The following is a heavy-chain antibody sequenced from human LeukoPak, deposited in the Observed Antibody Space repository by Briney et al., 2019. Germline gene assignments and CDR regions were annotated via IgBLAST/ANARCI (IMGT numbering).Heavy chain of an antibody. CDR1: GFTFSSYT. V-gene: IGHV3-48*04. J-gene: IGHJ5*02. CDR2: IDLSGSTL. CDR3: ARGPPLFDP. Sequence: GGSLRLSCAASGFTFSSYTMNWVRQAPGKGLEWVSYIDLSGSTLYYVDSVKGRFTISRDNAKNSLYLQMNSLTAEDTAVYYCARGPPLFDPWGQGTLVAVSS.